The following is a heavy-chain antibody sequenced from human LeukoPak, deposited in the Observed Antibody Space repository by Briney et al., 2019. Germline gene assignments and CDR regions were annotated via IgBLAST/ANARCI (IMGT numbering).Heavy chain of an antibody. Sequence: GGSLRLFCAASGFTFSNYWVSWFRQAPGQGLEWVASIKQDGSERNYVDSVKGRFSISRDNAKNSLFLQLSSLRVEDTAVYYCARGSMHFYHRYTDYWGQGTLVTVSS. J-gene: IGHJ4*02. CDR1: GFTFSNYW. V-gene: IGHV3-7*01. CDR3: ARGSMHFYHRYTDY. CDR2: IKQDGSER. D-gene: IGHD3-16*02.